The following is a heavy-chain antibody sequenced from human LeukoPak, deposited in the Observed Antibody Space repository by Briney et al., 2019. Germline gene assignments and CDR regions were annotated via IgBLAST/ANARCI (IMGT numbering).Heavy chain of an antibody. CDR3: ASLRTGDFDY. V-gene: IGHV4-59*04. J-gene: IGHJ4*02. D-gene: IGHD3-10*01. CDR1: GSSMPGYY. Sequence: SETLSLTCNVSGSSMPGYYWSWIRQPPGKGLEWIGNIYYSGSTYYNPSFKSRLTISVDTSKNQFSLKLSSVTAADTAVYYCASLRTGDFDYWGQGALVTVSS. CDR2: IYYSGST.